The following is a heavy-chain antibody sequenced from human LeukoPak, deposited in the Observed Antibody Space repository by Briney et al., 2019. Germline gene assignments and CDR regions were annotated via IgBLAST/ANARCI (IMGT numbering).Heavy chain of an antibody. D-gene: IGHD6-13*01. Sequence: SETLSLTCTVSGGSISGDYWSWIRQSPGKGLEWIAYIHSSGSTSYNPSLKSRVAISVDTSKNQFSLKLSSVTAADTAVYYCARHGGIAAAERDYWGQGTLVTVSS. V-gene: IGHV4-59*08. CDR2: IHSSGST. CDR1: GGSISGDY. CDR3: ARHGGIAAAERDY. J-gene: IGHJ4*02.